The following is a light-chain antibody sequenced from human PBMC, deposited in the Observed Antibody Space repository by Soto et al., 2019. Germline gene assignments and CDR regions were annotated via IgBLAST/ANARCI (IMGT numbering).Light chain of an antibody. V-gene: IGKV1-5*01. CDR3: QEFKTWT. CDR1: QSISTW. J-gene: IGKJ1*01. Sequence: IHMTQSPSTLSASVRDTVTITCRASQSISTWLAWYQQTPGKAPKLLMYDASTLESGAPARFSGSGSGTEFTLTIISLQPEDFASCHCQEFKTWTFGQGTKVDIK. CDR2: DAS.